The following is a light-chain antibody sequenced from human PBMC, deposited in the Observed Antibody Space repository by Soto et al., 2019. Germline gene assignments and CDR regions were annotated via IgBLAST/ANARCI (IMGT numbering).Light chain of an antibody. CDR3: SSYAGSNNFVV. J-gene: IGLJ2*01. CDR1: SSDVGSYSL. V-gene: IGLV2-23*03. Sequence: QSVLTQPASVSGSPGQSITISCPGTSSDVGSYSLVSWFQRHPGKAPKLMIYEGTKRPSGVSNRLSGSKSGNTTSLAISGLQGEDEADYYCSSYAGSNNFVVFGGGTKLTVL. CDR2: EGT.